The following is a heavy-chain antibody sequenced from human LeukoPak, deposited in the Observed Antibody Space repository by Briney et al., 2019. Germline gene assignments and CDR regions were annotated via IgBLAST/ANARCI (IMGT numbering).Heavy chain of an antibody. CDR1: GGSFSGYY. J-gene: IGHJ4*02. CDR3: ARGTIAVAGSFDY. Sequence: SETLSLTCAVYGGSFSGYYWSWIRQPPGKGLEWIGEINHSGSTNYNPSLKSRVTISVDTSKNQFSLKLSSVTAADTAVYYCARGTIAVAGSFDYWGQGTLVTVPS. V-gene: IGHV4-34*01. CDR2: INHSGST. D-gene: IGHD6-19*01.